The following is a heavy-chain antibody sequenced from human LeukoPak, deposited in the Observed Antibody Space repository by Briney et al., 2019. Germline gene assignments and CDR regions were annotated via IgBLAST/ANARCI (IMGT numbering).Heavy chain of an antibody. CDR3: ARGGWYRSGWFDP. V-gene: IGHV4-34*01. CDR2: INHSGST. CDR1: GGSFSGYY. J-gene: IGHJ5*02. Sequence: SETLSLTCAVYGGSFSGYYWSWIRQPPGKGLEWIGEINHSGSTNYNPSLKSRVTISVDTSKNQFSLKLSSVTAADTAVYYCARGGWYRSGWFDPWGQGTLVTVSS. D-gene: IGHD6-19*01.